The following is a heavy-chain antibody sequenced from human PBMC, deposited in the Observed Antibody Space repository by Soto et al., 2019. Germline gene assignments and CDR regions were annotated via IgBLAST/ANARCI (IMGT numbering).Heavy chain of an antibody. D-gene: IGHD2-15*01. J-gene: IGHJ4*02. CDR1: GGSFSGYY. CDR2: INHSGST. CDR3: ARRGVSSYYSNY. Sequence: PSETLSLTCAVYGGSFSGYYWSWIRQPPGKGLEWIGEINHSGSTNYNPSLKSRVTISVDTSKNQFSLKLSSVTAADTAVYYCARRGVSSYYSNYWGLGTLVTVSS. V-gene: IGHV4-34*01.